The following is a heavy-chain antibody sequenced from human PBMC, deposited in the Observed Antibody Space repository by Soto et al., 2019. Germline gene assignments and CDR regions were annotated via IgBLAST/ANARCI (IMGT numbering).Heavy chain of an antibody. D-gene: IGHD7-27*01. Sequence: PGGSLRLSCAASGFTFSSYSMNWVRQAPGKGLGWVSSISSSSSYIYYADSVKGRFTISRDNAKNSLYLQMNSLRAEDTAVYYCARVPSGYYYYGMDVWGQGTTVTVSS. CDR2: ISSSSSYI. CDR1: GFTFSSYS. V-gene: IGHV3-21*01. J-gene: IGHJ6*02. CDR3: ARVPSGYYYYGMDV.